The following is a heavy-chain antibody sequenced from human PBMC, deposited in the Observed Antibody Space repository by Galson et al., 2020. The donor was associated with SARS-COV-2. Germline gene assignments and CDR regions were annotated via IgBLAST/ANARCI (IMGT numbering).Heavy chain of an antibody. CDR1: GFTFSDYY. D-gene: IGHD3-22*01. Sequence: AGSLRPSCAASGFTFSDYYMSWIRQAPGKGLEWVAYISSSGSNIYYADSVNGPFTISRDNAKNPLYIQMHSLGAEEAAVYYCARAYDSGGYPPGAFDIWGQGTMVIVSS. CDR2: ISSSGSNI. CDR3: ARAYDSGGYPPGAFDI. J-gene: IGHJ3*02. V-gene: IGHV3-11*01.